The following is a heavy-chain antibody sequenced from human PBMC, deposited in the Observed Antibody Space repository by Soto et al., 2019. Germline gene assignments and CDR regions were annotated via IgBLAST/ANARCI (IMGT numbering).Heavy chain of an antibody. V-gene: IGHV2-5*02. D-gene: IGHD2-15*01. J-gene: IGHJ6*02. Sequence: QITLKESGPTLVKPTQTLTLTCTFSGFSLSTSGVGVGWIRQPPGKALEGLALIYWDDDKRYSPSLKSRLTITKDTSKNQVVLTMTNMDPVDTATYYCAHRPYCSGGSCYYYYYGMDVWGQGTTVTVSS. CDR2: IYWDDDK. CDR1: GFSLSTSGVG. CDR3: AHRPYCSGGSCYYYYYGMDV.